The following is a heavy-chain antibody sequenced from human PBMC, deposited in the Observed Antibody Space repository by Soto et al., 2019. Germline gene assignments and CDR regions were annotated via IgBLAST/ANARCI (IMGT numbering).Heavy chain of an antibody. Sequence: ASETLSLSCTFSGGSISSGPYSWGWSRQPPGEGLEWIGAFYYSERTHYNPSLERRVTISVDTSNNQFSLKVSSVTVADTAVYYCARLGGYCSSTNCYGHYGMAVWGRGTTVTVSS. CDR3: ARLGGYCSSTNCYGHYGMAV. CDR2: FYYSERT. J-gene: IGHJ6*02. D-gene: IGHD2-2*01. CDR1: GGSISSGPYS. V-gene: IGHV4-39*01.